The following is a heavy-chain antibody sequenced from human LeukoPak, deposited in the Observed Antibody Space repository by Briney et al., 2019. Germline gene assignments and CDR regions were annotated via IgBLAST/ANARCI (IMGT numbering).Heavy chain of an antibody. Sequence: PSETLSLTCTVSGGSISSSSYYWGWIRQPPGKGLEWIGSIYYSGSTYYNPSLKSRVTISVDTSKNQFSLKLSSVTAADTAVYYCARHVRQGYFDLWGRGTLVTVSS. CDR3: ARHVRQGYFDL. CDR2: IYYSGST. V-gene: IGHV4-39*01. CDR1: GGSISSSSYY. D-gene: IGHD6-25*01. J-gene: IGHJ2*01.